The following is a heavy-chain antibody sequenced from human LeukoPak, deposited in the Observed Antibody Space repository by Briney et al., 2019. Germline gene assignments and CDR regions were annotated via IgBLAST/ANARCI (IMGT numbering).Heavy chain of an antibody. CDR2: IVPIFGTA. V-gene: IGHV1-69*13. Sequence: SVKVSCKASGGTFSSYAISWVRQAPGQGLEWIGGIVPIFGTANYARKFQGRVTITADESTSTAYMELSSLRSEDTAVYYCARVEPGNWFDPWGQGTLVTVSS. CDR3: ARVEPGNWFDP. CDR1: GGTFSSYA. J-gene: IGHJ5*02. D-gene: IGHD1-1*01.